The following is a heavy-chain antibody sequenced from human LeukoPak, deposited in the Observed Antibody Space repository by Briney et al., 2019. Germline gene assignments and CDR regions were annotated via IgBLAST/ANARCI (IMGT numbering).Heavy chain of an antibody. CDR1: GFMFSSYW. Sequence: GGSLRLSCVASGFMFSSYWMNWVRQAPGKGLVWVSRINSDGSSTSYADSVKGRFTISRDNAKNTLFLQMNSLRAEDTAVYYCARGPGSFDNWGQGTMVTVSS. CDR2: INSDGSST. D-gene: IGHD2-2*01. V-gene: IGHV3-74*01. CDR3: ARGPGSFDN. J-gene: IGHJ3*02.